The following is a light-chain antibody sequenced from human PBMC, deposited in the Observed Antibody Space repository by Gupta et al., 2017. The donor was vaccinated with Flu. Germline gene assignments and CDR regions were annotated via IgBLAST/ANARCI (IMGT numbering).Light chain of an antibody. CDR2: GAS. J-gene: IGKJ1*01. CDR3: LQDYNYPRT. V-gene: IGKV1-6*01. CDR1: QGIRKD. Sequence: AIQMTQSPYSLSASVGDRVTITCRASQGIRKDLGWYQQKPGKAPKLLIAGASTLQSWVPSRVSGSGSSTDFTLTISRQQPEDFATYYCLQDYNYPRTFGQGTKVEIK.